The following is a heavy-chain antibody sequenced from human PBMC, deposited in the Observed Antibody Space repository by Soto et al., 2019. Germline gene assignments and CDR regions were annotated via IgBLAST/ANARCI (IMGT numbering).Heavy chain of an antibody. V-gene: IGHV1-69*04. CDR2: IIPILGIA. Sequence: SGEVSCQASGGTLSRYTIRWVRQGPGQGLEWVGRIIPILGIANYAQKFQGRVTITPGKSTRPAHMELSSPRSEGTALYYCARDSYGFDYWGQGTLVTVSS. CDR3: ARDSYGFDY. D-gene: IGHD4-17*01. J-gene: IGHJ4*02. CDR1: GGTLSRYT.